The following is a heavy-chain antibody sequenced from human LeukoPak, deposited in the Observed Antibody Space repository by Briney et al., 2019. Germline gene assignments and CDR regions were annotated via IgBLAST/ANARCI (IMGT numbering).Heavy chain of an antibody. CDR1: GFTFSSYS. D-gene: IGHD4-17*01. CDR3: ARDPRVTIAGVFDY. CDR2: ISSSSSYI. Sequence: GGSLRLSCAASGFTFSSYSMNWVRQAPGKGLEWVSSISSSSSYIYYADSVKGRFTISRDNSKNTLYLQMNSLRAEDTAVYYCARDPRVTIAGVFDYWGQGTLVTVSS. J-gene: IGHJ4*02. V-gene: IGHV3-21*01.